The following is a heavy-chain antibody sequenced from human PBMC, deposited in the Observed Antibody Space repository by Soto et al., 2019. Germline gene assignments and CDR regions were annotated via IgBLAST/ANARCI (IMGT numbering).Heavy chain of an antibody. CDR3: ARSIIDAYYFDY. CDR1: GGTFSSYA. CDR2: IIPIFGTA. J-gene: IGHJ4*02. Sequence: GASVKVSCKASGGTFSSYAISWVRQAPGQGLEWMGGIIPIFGTANYAQKFQGRVTITADESTSTAYMELSSLRSEDTAVYYCARSIIDAYYFDYWGQGTLVTVSS. V-gene: IGHV1-69*13. D-gene: IGHD3-16*02.